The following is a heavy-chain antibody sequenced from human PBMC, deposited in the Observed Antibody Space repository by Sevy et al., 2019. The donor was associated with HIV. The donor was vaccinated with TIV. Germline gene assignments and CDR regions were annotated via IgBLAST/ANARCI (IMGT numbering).Heavy chain of an antibody. CDR2: ISYDGSNK. V-gene: IGHV3-30*18. CDR1: GFTFSSYG. CDR3: AKDQGYDFWSGYYIDY. Sequence: GGSLRLSCAASGFTFSSYGMHWVRQAPGKGLEWVGVISYDGSNKYYADSVKGRFTISRDNSKNTLYLQMNSLRAEDTAVYYCAKDQGYDFWSGYYIDYWGQGTLVTVSS. D-gene: IGHD3-3*01. J-gene: IGHJ4*02.